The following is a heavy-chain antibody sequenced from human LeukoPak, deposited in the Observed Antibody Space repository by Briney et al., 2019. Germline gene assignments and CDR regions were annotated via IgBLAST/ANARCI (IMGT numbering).Heavy chain of an antibody. Sequence: SETLSLTCTVSGGSISSYYWSWIRQPPGKGLEWIGYIYDSGSTNYNPSLKSRVTISVDTSKNQFSLKLSSVTAADTAVYYCARGAYCGGDCYSGRFDYWGQGTLVTVSS. CDR3: ARGAYCGGDCYSGRFDY. J-gene: IGHJ4*02. CDR1: GGSISSYY. D-gene: IGHD2-21*02. CDR2: IYDSGST. V-gene: IGHV4-59*01.